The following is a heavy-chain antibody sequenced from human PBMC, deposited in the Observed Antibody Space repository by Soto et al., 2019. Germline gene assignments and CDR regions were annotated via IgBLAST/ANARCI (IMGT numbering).Heavy chain of an antibody. V-gene: IGHV1-24*01. Sequence: ASVKVSCKVSGYTLTELSMHWVRQAPGKGLEWMGGFDPEDGETIYAQKFQGRVTMTEDTSTDTAYMELSSLRSEDTAVYYCATHPIHRSSGDYWGQGTLVTVSS. CDR2: FDPEDGET. J-gene: IGHJ4*02. CDR1: GYTLTELS. CDR3: ATHPIHRSSGDY. D-gene: IGHD3-22*01.